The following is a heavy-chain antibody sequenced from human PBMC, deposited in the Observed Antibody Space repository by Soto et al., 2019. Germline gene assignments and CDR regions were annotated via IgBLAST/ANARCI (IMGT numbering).Heavy chain of an antibody. CDR2: IYHSGST. J-gene: IGHJ4*02. Sequence: QVQLQESGPGLVKPSGTLSLTCAVSSGSISGYNWWSWVRQSPGKGLEWIGEIYHSGSTSYNPSLKSRVAMFVDKSKNQFSLTLNSVTAADTAVYYCAEISVIPAANGFDSWGQGVLVTVSS. D-gene: IGHD2-2*01. V-gene: IGHV4-4*02. CDR3: AEISVIPAANGFDS. CDR1: SGSISGYNW.